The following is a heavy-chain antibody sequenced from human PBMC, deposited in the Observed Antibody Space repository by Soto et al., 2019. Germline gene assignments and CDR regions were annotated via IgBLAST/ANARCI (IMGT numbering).Heavy chain of an antibody. CDR2: IKSESAGGTT. CDR1: GFTLSDVW. J-gene: IGHJ4*02. Sequence: GGSLRFSCAVSGFTLSDVWMNWVRQAPGKGPEWVGLIKSESAGGTTEYAAPVKGRFTISRDDSENTPYLQMNSLETEDTAVYYCSHGYTQSFESWGQGTLVTVSS. V-gene: IGHV3-15*07. D-gene: IGHD5-18*01. CDR3: SHGYTQSFES.